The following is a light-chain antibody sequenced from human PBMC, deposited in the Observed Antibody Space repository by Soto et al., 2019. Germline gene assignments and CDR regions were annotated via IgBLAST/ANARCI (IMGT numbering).Light chain of an antibody. CDR1: NIGSKS. Sequence: SYELTQPPSVSVAPGQTAGITCGGNNIGSKSVHWYQQKPGQAPVLGVYADDDRPSGIPERISGSNSGNTATLTISRVEAGDEADYYCQLWDSTRDHHVFGSGTKLTVL. CDR2: ADD. V-gene: IGLV3-21*02. CDR3: QLWDSTRDHHV. J-gene: IGLJ1*01.